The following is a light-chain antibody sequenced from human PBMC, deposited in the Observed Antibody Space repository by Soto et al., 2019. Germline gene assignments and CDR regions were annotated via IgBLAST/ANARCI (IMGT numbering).Light chain of an antibody. V-gene: IGKV1-39*01. CDR2: AAS. Sequence: DIQMTQSPSSLSASVGDRVTITCRASQSISSYLNWYQQKPGKAPKLLIYAASSLQSGVPSRFSGRGSGTDFTLTISRLQPEDFATYYCQQSYSTPPTFGGGTQVEIK. CDR1: QSISSY. J-gene: IGKJ4*01. CDR3: QQSYSTPPT.